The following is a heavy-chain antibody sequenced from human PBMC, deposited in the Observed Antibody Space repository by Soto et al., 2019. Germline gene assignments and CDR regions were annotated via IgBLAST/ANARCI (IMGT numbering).Heavy chain of an antibody. CDR2: IIPTFGTG. V-gene: IGHV1-69*01. D-gene: IGHD3-10*01. Sequence: QVLLVQSGPEVKKPESSVKVSCKDSGGTFNNYAINWVRQAPGKGLEWMGGIIPTFGTGNHAQKFQGRVTITADESTTTAYMELHSLRSEDTAIYYCASFDGTLVRGGRSSPYEMDVWGQGTTVIVSS. J-gene: IGHJ6*02. CDR3: ASFDGTLVRGGRSSPYEMDV. CDR1: GGTFNNYA.